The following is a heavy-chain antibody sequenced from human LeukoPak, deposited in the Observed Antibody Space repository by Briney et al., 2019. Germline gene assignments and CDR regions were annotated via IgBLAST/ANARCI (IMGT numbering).Heavy chain of an antibody. D-gene: IGHD3-16*02. J-gene: IGHJ6*02. CDR1: GFTFSSYA. V-gene: IGHV3-7*01. CDR3: ASPGRSYPYYYYGMDV. Sequence: GGSLRLSCAASGFTFSSYAMTWVRQAPGKGLEWVANIKQDGSEKYYVDSVKGRFTISRDNAKNSLYLQMNSLRAEDTAVYYCASPGRSYPYYYYGMDVWGQGTTVTVSS. CDR2: IKQDGSEK.